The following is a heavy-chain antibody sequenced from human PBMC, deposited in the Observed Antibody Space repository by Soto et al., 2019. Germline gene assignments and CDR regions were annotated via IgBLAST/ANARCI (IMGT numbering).Heavy chain of an antibody. CDR2: ISNDGSKK. Sequence: QVQLVESGGGVVQPGRSLRLSCAASGFTFSSYAMHWVRQAPGKGLEWVAVISNDGSKKNYADSVKGRFTISRDNSKNMLDLHMNSLRAEDTAVFYCVASGLSFDYWGQGTLLTVSS. CDR3: VASGLSFDY. J-gene: IGHJ4*02. D-gene: IGHD3-16*02. V-gene: IGHV3-30-3*01. CDR1: GFTFSSYA.